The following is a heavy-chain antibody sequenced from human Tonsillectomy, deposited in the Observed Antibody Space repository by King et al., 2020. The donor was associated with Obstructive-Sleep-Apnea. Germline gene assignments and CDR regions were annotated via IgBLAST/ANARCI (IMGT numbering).Heavy chain of an antibody. CDR2: INHSGST. D-gene: IGHD3-22*01. Sequence: VQLQQWGAGLLKPSETLSLTCAVYGGSFSGYYWSWIRQPPGKGLEWIGEINHSGSTNYNPSLKSRVTISVDTSKNQFSLKLSSVTAADTAVYYCARGDTMIVVVTPDAFDIWGRGTMVTVFS. CDR3: ARGDTMIVVVTPDAFDI. J-gene: IGHJ3*02. CDR1: GGSFSGYY. V-gene: IGHV4-34*01.